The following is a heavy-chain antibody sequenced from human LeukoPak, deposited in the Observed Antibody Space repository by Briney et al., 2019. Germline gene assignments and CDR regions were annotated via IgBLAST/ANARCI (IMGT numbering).Heavy chain of an antibody. V-gene: IGHV1-69*05. CDR2: IIPIFGTA. D-gene: IGHD3-22*01. CDR1: GGTFSSYA. Sequence: SVKVSCKASGGTFSSYAISWVRQAPGQGLEWMGRIIPIFGTANYAQKFQGRVTITTDESTSTAYVELSSLRSEDTAVYYCARSDSSGYRDAFDIWGQGTMVTVSS. J-gene: IGHJ3*02. CDR3: ARSDSSGYRDAFDI.